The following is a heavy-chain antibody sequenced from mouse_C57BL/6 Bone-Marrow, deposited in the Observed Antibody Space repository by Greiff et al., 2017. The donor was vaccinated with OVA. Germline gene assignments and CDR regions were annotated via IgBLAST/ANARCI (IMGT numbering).Heavy chain of an antibody. V-gene: IGHV2-2*01. CDR3: ARWADGYTWFAY. Sequence: VMLVESGPGLVQPSQSLSITCTVSGFSLTSYGVHWVRQSPGKGLEWLGVIWSGGSTDYNAAFISRLSISKDNSKSQVFFKMNSLQADDTAIYYCARWADGYTWFAYWGQGTLVTVSA. CDR2: IWSGGST. D-gene: IGHD2-3*01. CDR1: GFSLTSYG. J-gene: IGHJ3*01.